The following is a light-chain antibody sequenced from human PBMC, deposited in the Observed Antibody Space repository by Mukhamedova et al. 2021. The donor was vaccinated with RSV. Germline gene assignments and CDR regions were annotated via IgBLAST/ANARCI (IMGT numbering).Light chain of an antibody. V-gene: IGKV1-17*01. J-gene: IGKJ4*01. CDR2: AAS. Sequence: WYQRRVHGKAPKRLIYAASSLQSGVPSRFSGSGSGTEFTLTISSLQPEDFATYYCLQHNSYRALTFGGGTKVEIK. CDR3: LQHNSYRALT.